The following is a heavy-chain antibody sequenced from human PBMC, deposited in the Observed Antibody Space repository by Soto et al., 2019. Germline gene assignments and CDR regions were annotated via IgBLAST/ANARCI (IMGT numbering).Heavy chain of an antibody. D-gene: IGHD2-15*01. Sequence: SVKVSCKASGGTFSSYAISWVRQAPGQGLEWMGGIIPIFGTANYAQKFQGRVTITADESTSTAYMELSSLRSEDTAVYYCARGIPNCSGGSCFGANSFDPWGQGTLVTVSS. J-gene: IGHJ5*02. CDR3: ARGIPNCSGGSCFGANSFDP. CDR2: IIPIFGTA. V-gene: IGHV1-69*13. CDR1: GGTFSSYA.